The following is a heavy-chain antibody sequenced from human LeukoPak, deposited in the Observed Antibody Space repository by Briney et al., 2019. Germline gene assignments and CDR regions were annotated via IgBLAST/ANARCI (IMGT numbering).Heavy chain of an antibody. Sequence: SETLSLTCTVSGGSNSSCYWSWIRQPAGKGLEWIGRIYTSGSTNYNPSLKSRVTMSVDTSKNQFSLKLSSVTAADTAVYYCARDHLPDSSGMENAFDIWGQGTMVTVSS. D-gene: IGHD3-22*01. V-gene: IGHV4-4*07. CDR2: IYTSGST. J-gene: IGHJ3*02. CDR1: GGSNSSCY. CDR3: ARDHLPDSSGMENAFDI.